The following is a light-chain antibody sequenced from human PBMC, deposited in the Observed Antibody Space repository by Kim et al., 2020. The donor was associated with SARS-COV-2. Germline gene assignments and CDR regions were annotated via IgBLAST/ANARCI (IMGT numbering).Light chain of an antibody. Sequence: VSPVHRATLSCRARQSHNSNLAWFPQKPGQAPRIVIYGASTRASGVPARFSGRRSGTEFNLTISRLQSENCAVEYWQQFNNRPLYSFGQGKKLE. V-gene: IGKV3-15*01. J-gene: IGKJ2*03. CDR2: GAS. CDR1: QSHNSN. CDR3: QQFNNRPLYS.